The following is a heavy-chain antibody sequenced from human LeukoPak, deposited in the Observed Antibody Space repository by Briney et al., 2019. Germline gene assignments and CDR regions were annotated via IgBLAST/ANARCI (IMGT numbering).Heavy chain of an antibody. CDR2: ISYDGSNK. CDR1: GFTFSSYA. Sequence: GRSLRLSCAASGFTFSSYAMHWVHQAPGKGLEWVAVISYDGSNKYYADSVKGRFTISRDNSKNTLYLQMNSLRAEDTAVYYCAKVSWRFLEWLSSTPFDYWGQGTLVTVSS. D-gene: IGHD3-3*01. CDR3: AKVSWRFLEWLSSTPFDY. V-gene: IGHV3-30-3*01. J-gene: IGHJ4*02.